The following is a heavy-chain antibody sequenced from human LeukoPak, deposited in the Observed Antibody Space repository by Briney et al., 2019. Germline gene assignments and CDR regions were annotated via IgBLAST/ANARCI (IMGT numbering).Heavy chain of an antibody. CDR2: ISYDGSNK. CDR1: GFTFSSYA. D-gene: IGHD6-19*01. CDR3: AGLREQWLEHRPFDY. V-gene: IGHV3-30-3*01. Sequence: GGSLRLSCAASGFTFSSYAMHWVRQAPGKGLEWVAVISYDGSNKYYADPVKGRFTISRDNSKNTLYLQMNSLRAEDTAVYYCAGLREQWLEHRPFDYWGQGTLVTVSS. J-gene: IGHJ4*02.